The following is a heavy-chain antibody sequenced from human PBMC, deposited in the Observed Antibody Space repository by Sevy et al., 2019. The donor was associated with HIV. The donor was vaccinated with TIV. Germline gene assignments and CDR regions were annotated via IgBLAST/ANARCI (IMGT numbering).Heavy chain of an antibody. Sequence: GGSLRLSCAASGFTFSSYAMSWVRQAPGKGLEWVSAISGSGGSTYYVDSVKGRFTMSRDNSKNTLYLQMNSLRAEDTDVYYCAKAQIAAAGPSDYWGQGTLVTVSS. D-gene: IGHD6-13*01. CDR3: AKAQIAAAGPSDY. CDR2: ISGSGGST. J-gene: IGHJ4*02. CDR1: GFTFSSYA. V-gene: IGHV3-23*01.